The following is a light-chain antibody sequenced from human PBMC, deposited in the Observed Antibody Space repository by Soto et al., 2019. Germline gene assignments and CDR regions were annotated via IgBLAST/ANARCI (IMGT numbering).Light chain of an antibody. CDR3: QQYGSSPP. Sequence: EIVMTQSPGTLSFSPGERSTLSCRSSQSVSSSYLAWYQQKPGQAPRLLIYGASSRATGIPDRFSGSGSGTDFTLTISRLEPEDFAVYYCQQYGSSPPFGGGTKVDNK. J-gene: IGKJ4*01. V-gene: IGKV3-20*01. CDR2: GAS. CDR1: QSVSSSY.